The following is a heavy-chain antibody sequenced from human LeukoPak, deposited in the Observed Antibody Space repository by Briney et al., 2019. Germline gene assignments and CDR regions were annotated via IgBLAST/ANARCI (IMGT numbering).Heavy chain of an antibody. CDR1: GFTFSSYS. CDR3: ARASQDVLRFLEWVPYYYYYMDV. J-gene: IGHJ6*03. Sequence: PGGSLRLSCAASGFTFSSYSMNWVRQAPGKGLEWVSSISSSSSYIYYADSVKGRFTISRDNAKNSLYLQMNSLRAEDTAVYYCARASQDVLRFLEWVPYYYYYMDVWGKGTTVTISS. D-gene: IGHD3-3*01. V-gene: IGHV3-21*01. CDR2: ISSSSSYI.